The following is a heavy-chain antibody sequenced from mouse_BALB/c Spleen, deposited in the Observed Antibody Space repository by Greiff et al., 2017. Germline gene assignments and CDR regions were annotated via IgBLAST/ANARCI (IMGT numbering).Heavy chain of an antibody. J-gene: IGHJ4*01. CDR3: ARHDGYGDYYAMDY. CDR1: GFSLTSYG. D-gene: IGHD2-3*01. V-gene: IGHV2-6-2*01. Sequence: QVQLQQSGPDLVAPSQSLSITCTVSGFSLTSYGVHWVRQPPGKGLEWLVVIWSDGSTTYNSALKSRLSISKDNSKSQVFLKMNSLQTDDTAMYYCARHDGYGDYYAMDYWGQGTSVTVSS. CDR2: IWSDGST.